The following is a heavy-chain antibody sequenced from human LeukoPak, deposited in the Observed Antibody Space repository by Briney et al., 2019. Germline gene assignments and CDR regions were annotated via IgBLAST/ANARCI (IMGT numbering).Heavy chain of an antibody. V-gene: IGHV4-38-2*01. J-gene: IGHJ5*02. D-gene: IGHD6-13*01. CDR2: IYHSGST. CDR3: ARQPLILAAGFRFDP. Sequence: SETPSLTCAVSGYSISSGYYWGWIRQPPGKGLEWIGSIYHSGSTYYNPSLKSRVTISVDTSKNQFSLKLSSVTAADTAVYYCARQPLILAAGFRFDPWGQGTLVTVSS. CDR1: GYSISSGYY.